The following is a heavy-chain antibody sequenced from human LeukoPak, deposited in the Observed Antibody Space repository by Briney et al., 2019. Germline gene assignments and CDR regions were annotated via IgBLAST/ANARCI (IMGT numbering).Heavy chain of an antibody. D-gene: IGHD3-16*02. V-gene: IGHV1-18*01. CDR3: ARGGIGYDYVWGSYRSIQNDY. CDR1: AYTFTSYG. CDR2: ISAYNGNT. Sequence: AAVKVSCKASAYTFTSYGISWVRQAPGQGLEWMGWISAYNGNTNYAQKLQGRVTMTTDTSTSTAYMELRSLRSDDTAVYYCARGGIGYDYVWGSYRSIQNDYWGQGTLVTVSA. J-gene: IGHJ4*02.